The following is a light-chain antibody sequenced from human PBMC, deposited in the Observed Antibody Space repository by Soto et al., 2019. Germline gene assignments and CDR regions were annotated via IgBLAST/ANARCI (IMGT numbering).Light chain of an antibody. CDR2: GTS. CDR1: QNIRTY. Sequence: DIQLTQSPSSLSASLRDRVTITCRASQNIRTYLNWYQQRPGKAPNLLIHGTSNLQAGVPPRFSGSGSGTEFTLTVSSLQPEDFATYYCLQDHDDSWTFGQGTKVDIK. V-gene: IGKV1-39*01. CDR3: LQDHDDSWT. J-gene: IGKJ1*01.